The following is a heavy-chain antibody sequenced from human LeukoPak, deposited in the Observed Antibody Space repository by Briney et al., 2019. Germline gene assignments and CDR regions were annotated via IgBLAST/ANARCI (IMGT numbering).Heavy chain of an antibody. D-gene: IGHD4-17*01. CDR3: ARGGYGVPFDY. CDR1: GGSVSSGSYY. CDR2: IHYSGST. V-gene: IGHV4-61*01. Sequence: PPETLSLTCTVSGGSVSSGSYYWSWIRQPPGKGLEWIGNIHYSGSTKYNPSLKSRVTISVDTSKNQFSLKPSSVTAADTAVYYCARGGYGVPFDYWGQGTLVTVSS. J-gene: IGHJ4*02.